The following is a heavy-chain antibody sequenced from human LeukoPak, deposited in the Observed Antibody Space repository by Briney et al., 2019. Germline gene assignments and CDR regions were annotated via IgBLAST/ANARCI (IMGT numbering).Heavy chain of an antibody. J-gene: IGHJ4*02. CDR3: ARRRGDRYYFDY. D-gene: IGHD4-17*01. CDR2: IYHSGST. Sequence: PSETLSLTCAVSGYSISSGYYWGWIRQPPGKGLEWIGSIYHSGSTYYNPSLKSRVTISVDTSKNQFSLKLSSVTAVDTAVYYRARRRGDRYYFDYWGQGTLVTVSS. CDR1: GYSISSGYY. V-gene: IGHV4-38-2*01.